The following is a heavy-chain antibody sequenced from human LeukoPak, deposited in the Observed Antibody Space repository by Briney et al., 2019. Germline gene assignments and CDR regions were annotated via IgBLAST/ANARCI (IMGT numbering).Heavy chain of an antibody. Sequence: SETLSLTCTVSGGSISSSSYYWGWIRQPPGKGLEWIGSIYYSGSTYYNPSLKSRVTISVDTSKNQFFLKLSSVTAADTAVYYCARHRDGSGSYYMGWFDPWGQGTLVTVSS. V-gene: IGHV4-39*01. CDR3: ARHRDGSGSYYMGWFDP. CDR2: IYYSGST. D-gene: IGHD3-10*01. CDR1: GGSISSSSYY. J-gene: IGHJ5*02.